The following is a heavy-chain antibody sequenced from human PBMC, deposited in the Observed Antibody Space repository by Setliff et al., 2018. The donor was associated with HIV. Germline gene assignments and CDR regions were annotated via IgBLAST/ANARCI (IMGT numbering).Heavy chain of an antibody. CDR3: AKETVYMGIPRNWYFDL. V-gene: IGHV1-46*01. J-gene: IGHJ2*01. CDR1: GYTFTSYY. CDR2: INPSGGST. D-gene: IGHD6-13*01. Sequence: ASVKVSCKASGYTFTSYYMHWVRQAPAQGLEWMGIINPSGGSTGYAQKFQGRVTMTRDTSTSTVYMELSSLRAEDTAVYYCAKETVYMGIPRNWYFDLWGRGTLVTVSS.